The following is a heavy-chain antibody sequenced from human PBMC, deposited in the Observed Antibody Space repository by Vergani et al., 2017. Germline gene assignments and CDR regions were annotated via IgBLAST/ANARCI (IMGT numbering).Heavy chain of an antibody. D-gene: IGHD2-2*01. J-gene: IGHJ5*02. CDR3: ARDPGGYCSSTSCYEGARTKGDWFDP. CDR1: GGSISSGDYY. V-gene: IGHV4-30-4*01. CDR2: IYYSGST. Sequence: QVQLQESGPGLVKPSQTLSLTCTVSGGSISSGDYYWSWIRQPPGKGLEWIGYIYYSGSTYYNPSLKSRVTISVDTSKNQFSLTLSSVTAADTAVYYCARDPGGYCSSTSCYEGARTKGDWFDPWGQGTLVTVSS.